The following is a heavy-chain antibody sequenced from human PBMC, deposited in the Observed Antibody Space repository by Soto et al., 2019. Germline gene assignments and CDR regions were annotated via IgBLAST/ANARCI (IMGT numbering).Heavy chain of an antibody. CDR2: IYYSGST. CDR1: GGSLSRGGYY. Sequence: PSETLSLTCTVSGGSLSRGGYYWCGFRHHPGKGLEWIGYIYYSGSTYYNPSLKSRVTISVDTSKNQFSLKLSSVTAADTAVYYCARDRRCHGLYRIAGRAQRTTVIVS. D-gene: IGHD2-2*01. CDR3: ARDRRCHGLYRIAG. V-gene: IGHV4-31*03. J-gene: IGHJ6*02.